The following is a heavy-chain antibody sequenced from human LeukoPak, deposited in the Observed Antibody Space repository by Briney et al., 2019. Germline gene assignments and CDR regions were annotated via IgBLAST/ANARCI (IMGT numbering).Heavy chain of an antibody. J-gene: IGHJ3*02. CDR3: ARDKRGPYDSSGYFNAFDI. V-gene: IGHV1-69*05. Sequence: SVKVSCKASGGTFSSYAISWVRQAPGQGLEWMGGIIPVFGTANYAQKFQGRVTITTDESTSTANMELSSLRSEDTAVYYCARDKRGPYDSSGYFNAFDIWGQGTMVTVSS. CDR2: IIPVFGTA. CDR1: GGTFSSYA. D-gene: IGHD3-22*01.